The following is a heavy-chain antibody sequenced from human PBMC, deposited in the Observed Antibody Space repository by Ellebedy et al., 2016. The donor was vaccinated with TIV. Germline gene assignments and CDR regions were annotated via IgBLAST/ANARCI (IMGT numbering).Heavy chain of an antibody. Sequence: PGGSLRLSCAASGFTVSSNYMSWVRQAPGKGLEWVSVIYSGGSTYYADSVKGRFTISRDNSKNTLYLQMNSLRAEDTAVYYCARDEAIVGAIKDAFDIWGQGTMVTVSS. V-gene: IGHV3-53*01. CDR1: GFTVSSNY. CDR2: IYSGGST. D-gene: IGHD1-26*01. J-gene: IGHJ3*02. CDR3: ARDEAIVGAIKDAFDI.